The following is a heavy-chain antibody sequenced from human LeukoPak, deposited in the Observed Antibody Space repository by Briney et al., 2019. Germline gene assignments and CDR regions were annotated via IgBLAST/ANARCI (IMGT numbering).Heavy chain of an antibody. CDR2: IYTSGST. V-gene: IGHV4-4*09. CDR1: GGSISSYY. Sequence: SETLSLTCTVPGGSISSYYWSWIRQPPGKGLEWIGYIYTSGSTNYNPSLKSRVTISVDTSKNQFSLKLSSVTAADTAVYYCARHTKYYDFWSGYHNWFDPWGQGTLVTVSS. CDR3: ARHTKYYDFWSGYHNWFDP. J-gene: IGHJ5*02. D-gene: IGHD3-3*01.